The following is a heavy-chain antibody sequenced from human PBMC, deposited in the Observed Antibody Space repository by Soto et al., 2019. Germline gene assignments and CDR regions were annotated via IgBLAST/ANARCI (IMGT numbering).Heavy chain of an antibody. CDR1: GYTFTSYD. V-gene: IGHV1-8*01. J-gene: IGHJ6*01. CDR3: ARGVTMVRGVPLSSLYYCLYG. CDR2: MNPNSGNT. Sequence: AVKVSCKASGYTFTSYDINWVRQATGQGLEWMGWMNPNSGNTGYAQKFQGRVTMTRNTSISTAYMELSSLRSEDTAVYYCARGVTMVRGVPLSSLYYCLYGWG. D-gene: IGHD3-10*01.